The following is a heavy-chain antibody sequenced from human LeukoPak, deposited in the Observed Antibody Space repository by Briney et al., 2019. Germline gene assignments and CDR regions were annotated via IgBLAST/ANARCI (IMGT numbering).Heavy chain of an antibody. CDR3: AKSLKSRPDYYYYMDV. D-gene: IGHD2-2*01. V-gene: IGHV3-23*01. CDR2: ISGGGSGTT. CDR1: GFTFSTYT. Sequence: PGGSLRLSCAASGFTFSTYTMNWVRQAPGKGLEWVSVISGGGSGTTDYADSVKGRFTISRDNSKNILYLLMNSLRADDTAVYYCAKSLKSRPDYYYYMDVWGKGTTVTVSS. J-gene: IGHJ6*03.